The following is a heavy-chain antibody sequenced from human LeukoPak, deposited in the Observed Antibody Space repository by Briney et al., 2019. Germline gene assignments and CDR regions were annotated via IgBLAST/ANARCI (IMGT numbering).Heavy chain of an antibody. Sequence: GGSLRLSCAASGNYWMHWVRQAPGKGLVWVSHVNSDGSWTSYADSVKGRFTISKDNAKNTVYLQMNSLRAEDTAVYYCVSFYETYWGRGTLVTVSS. D-gene: IGHD2/OR15-2a*01. V-gene: IGHV3-74*01. CDR3: VSFYETY. CDR2: VNSDGSWT. J-gene: IGHJ4*02. CDR1: GNYW.